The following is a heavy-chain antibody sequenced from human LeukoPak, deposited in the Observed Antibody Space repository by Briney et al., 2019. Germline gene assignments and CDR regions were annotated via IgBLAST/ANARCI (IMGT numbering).Heavy chain of an antibody. CDR3: ARVHDIVVVPAAIYGMDV. CDR2: INHSGST. D-gene: IGHD2-2*01. Sequence: SETLSLTCAVYGGSFSGYYWSWIRQPSGKGLEWIGEINHSGSTNYNPSLKSRVTISVDTSKNQFSLKLSSVTAADTAVYYCARVHDIVVVPAAIYGMDVWGRGTTVTVSS. CDR1: GGSFSGYY. V-gene: IGHV4-34*01. J-gene: IGHJ6*02.